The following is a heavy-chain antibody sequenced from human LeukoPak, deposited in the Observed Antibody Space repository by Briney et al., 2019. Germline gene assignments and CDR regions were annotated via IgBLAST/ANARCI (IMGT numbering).Heavy chain of an antibody. CDR3: ARHVAPAATEYYFDY. CDR1: GRSISSSSFY. V-gene: IGHV4-39*01. J-gene: IGHJ4*02. Sequence: PSETLSLTCTVSGRSISSSSFYWGWLRQPPGKGLEWIGSIFYSGSPYYNASLKSRVTISVDTSKNQFSLKLSSVTAADTAVYYCARHVAPAATEYYFDYWGQGTLVTVSS. CDR2: IFYSGSP. D-gene: IGHD2-2*01.